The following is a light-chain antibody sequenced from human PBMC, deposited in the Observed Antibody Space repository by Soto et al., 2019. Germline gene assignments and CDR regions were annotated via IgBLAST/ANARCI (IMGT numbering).Light chain of an antibody. Sequence: DIVMPHTPLSSLLTLGQPAPISCRSMQGPVHSDGNTYLSWLQQRPGQPPRLLIYEISNRFSGVPDRFSGSGAGTDFTLKISRVEAEDVGVYYCMQATQFPYTFGQGTKLEIK. CDR3: MQATQFPYT. J-gene: IGKJ2*01. CDR2: EIS. CDR1: QGPVHSDGNTY. V-gene: IGKV2-24*01.